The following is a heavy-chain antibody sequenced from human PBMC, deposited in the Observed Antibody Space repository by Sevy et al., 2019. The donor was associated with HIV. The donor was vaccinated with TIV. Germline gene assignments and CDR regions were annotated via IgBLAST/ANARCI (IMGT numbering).Heavy chain of an antibody. V-gene: IGHV3-21*01. D-gene: IGHD3-16*01. Sequence: GGSLRLSCAASTFTFSSYSMNWVRQAPGKGLEWVSSISSGHSYIYYADSVRGRFTVSRDNAKNSLYLQMNSLRAEDTAVYYCARDRDMMTFGVREAFDIWGQGTMVTVSS. CDR2: ISSGHSYI. J-gene: IGHJ3*02. CDR3: ARDRDMMTFGVREAFDI. CDR1: TFTFSSYS.